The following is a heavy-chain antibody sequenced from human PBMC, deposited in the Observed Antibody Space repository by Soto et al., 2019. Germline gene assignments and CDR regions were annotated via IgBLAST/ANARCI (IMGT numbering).Heavy chain of an antibody. Sequence: ASVKVSCKASGYTFTSYDINWVRQATGQGLEWMGWMNPNSGNTGYAQKFQGRVTMTRNTSISTAYMELSSLRSEDTSVYYCARGRITISGVDYYYYGMDVWGQGTTVTVSS. V-gene: IGHV1-8*01. CDR3: ARGRITISGVDYYYYGMDV. D-gene: IGHD3-3*01. J-gene: IGHJ6*02. CDR2: MNPNSGNT. CDR1: GYTFTSYD.